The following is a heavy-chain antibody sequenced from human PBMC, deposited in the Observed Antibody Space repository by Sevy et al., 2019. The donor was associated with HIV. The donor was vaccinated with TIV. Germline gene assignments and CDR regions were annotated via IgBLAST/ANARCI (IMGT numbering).Heavy chain of an antibody. CDR2: IYYSGST. V-gene: IGHV4-59*01. J-gene: IGHJ4*02. CDR1: GGSISSYY. Sequence: SETLSLTCTVSGGSISSYYWSWIRQSPGKGLEWIGYIYYSGSTNYNPSLKSRVTISVDTSKNQFSLKLSSVTAADTAVYYCARGTGYSGYVYDFDYWGQGTLVTVSS. D-gene: IGHD5-12*01. CDR3: ARGTGYSGYVYDFDY.